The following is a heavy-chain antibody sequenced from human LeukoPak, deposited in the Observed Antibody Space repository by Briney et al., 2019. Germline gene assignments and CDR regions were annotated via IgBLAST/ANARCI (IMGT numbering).Heavy chain of an antibody. CDR3: ARDLVGATTAEYFQH. Sequence: GGSLRLSCAASGFTFSSYAMSWVRQAPGKGLGWVSAISGSGGSTYYADSVKGRFTISRDNSKNTLYLQMNSLRAEGTAVYYCARDLVGATTAEYFQHWGQGTLVTVSS. CDR2: ISGSGGST. D-gene: IGHD1-26*01. V-gene: IGHV3-23*01. CDR1: GFTFSSYA. J-gene: IGHJ1*01.